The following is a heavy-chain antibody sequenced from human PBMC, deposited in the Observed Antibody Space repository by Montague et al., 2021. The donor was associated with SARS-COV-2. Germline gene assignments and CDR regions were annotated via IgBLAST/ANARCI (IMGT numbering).Heavy chain of an antibody. D-gene: IGHD3-9*01. V-gene: IGHV3-13*01. CDR3: ARGLRYFDWSPYGMDV. J-gene: IGHJ6*02. CDR1: GFTFSRYD. CDR2: IGSAGDT. Sequence: SLRLSCAASGFTFSRYDMHWVRQTTGKGLEWVSAIGSAGDTYYPGSVKGRFTISRENAKNSLYLQMNSLRAGDTAVYYCARGLRYFDWSPYGMDVWGQGTPVPVTS.